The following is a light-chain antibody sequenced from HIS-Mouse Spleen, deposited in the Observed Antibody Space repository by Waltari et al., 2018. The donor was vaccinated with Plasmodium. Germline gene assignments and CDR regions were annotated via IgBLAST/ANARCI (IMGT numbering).Light chain of an antibody. Sequence: DIQMTQSPSSLSASVGDRVTITCRASQGIRNALGWYQQKPGKAPKRLIDAASSLQSGVPSRFSGSGSGTEFTLTISSLQPEDFATYYCLQHNSYPRTFGQGTKVEIK. CDR3: LQHNSYPRT. J-gene: IGKJ1*01. CDR1: QGIRNA. V-gene: IGKV1-17*01. CDR2: AAS.